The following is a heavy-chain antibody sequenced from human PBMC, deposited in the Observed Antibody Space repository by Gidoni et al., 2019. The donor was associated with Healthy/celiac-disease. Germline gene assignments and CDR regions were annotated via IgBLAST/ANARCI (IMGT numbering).Heavy chain of an antibody. CDR1: GFTFSSYG. J-gene: IGHJ6*02. CDR3: AREAPLTTVTNIYYYYGMDV. D-gene: IGHD4-17*01. Sequence: QVQLVESGGGVVQPGRSLRLSCAASGFTFSSYGLHWVRQAPGKGLEWVAVIWYDGSNKYYADSVKGRFTISRDNSKNTLYLQMNSLRAEDTAVYYCAREAPLTTVTNIYYYYGMDVWGQGTTVTVSS. CDR2: IWYDGSNK. V-gene: IGHV3-33*01.